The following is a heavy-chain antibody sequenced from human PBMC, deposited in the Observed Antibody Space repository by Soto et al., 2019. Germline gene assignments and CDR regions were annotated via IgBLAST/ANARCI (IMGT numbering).Heavy chain of an antibody. CDR1: GFSPSTSGVG. CDR2: VYWDDDK. CDR3: ARHTTTSGYFDY. J-gene: IGHJ4*02. V-gene: IGHV2-5*02. D-gene: IGHD4-17*01. Sequence: QITLKESGPTLVKPTQTLTLTCSFSGFSPSTSGVGMGWIRQPPGKALEWLALVYWDDDKRYSPSLNSRLTITKDTSKKQVVLTLTNMDPVDTATYYCARHTTTSGYFDYWGQGTLVTVSS.